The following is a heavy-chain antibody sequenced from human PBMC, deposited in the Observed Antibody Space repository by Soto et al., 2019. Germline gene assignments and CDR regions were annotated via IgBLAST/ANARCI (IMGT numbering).Heavy chain of an antibody. CDR3: ARGGDCSSTSCYSGYYYGMDV. D-gene: IGHD2-2*02. Sequence: QVQLVQSGAEVKKPGSSVKVSCKASGGTFSSYANSWVRQAPGQGLEWMGGIIPIFGTANYAQKFQGRVTITADESTSTAYMELSSLRSEDTAVYYCARGGDCSSTSCYSGYYYGMDVWGQGTTVTVSS. V-gene: IGHV1-69*01. CDR1: GGTFSSYA. J-gene: IGHJ6*02. CDR2: IIPIFGTA.